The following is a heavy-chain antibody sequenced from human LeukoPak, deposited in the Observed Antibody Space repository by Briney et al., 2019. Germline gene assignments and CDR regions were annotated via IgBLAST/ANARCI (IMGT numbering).Heavy chain of an antibody. CDR1: GFTFSSYS. D-gene: IGHD6-19*01. Sequence: GGSLRLFCAASGFTFSSYSMNWLRQATGKGLEWVSSISSSSSYIYYADSVKDRFTIARDNAKNSLYLQMNSLRAEDTAVYYCAREVSIAVGSWSDYWGQGTLVTVSS. J-gene: IGHJ4*02. V-gene: IGHV3-21*01. CDR3: AREVSIAVGSWSDY. CDR2: ISSSSSYI.